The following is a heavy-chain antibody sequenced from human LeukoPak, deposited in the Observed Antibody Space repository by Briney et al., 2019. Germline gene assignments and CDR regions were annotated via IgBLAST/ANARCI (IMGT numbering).Heavy chain of an antibody. CDR3: AASVGATRGFDAFDI. V-gene: IGHV1-2*04. CDR1: GYTFTGYY. J-gene: IGHJ3*02. Sequence: ASVKVSCKASGYTFTGYYMHWVRQAPGQGLEWMGWINPNSGGTNYAQKFQGWVTMTRDTSISTAYMELSRLRSDDTAVYYCAASVGATRGFDAFDIWGQGTMVTVSS. CDR2: INPNSGGT. D-gene: IGHD1-26*01.